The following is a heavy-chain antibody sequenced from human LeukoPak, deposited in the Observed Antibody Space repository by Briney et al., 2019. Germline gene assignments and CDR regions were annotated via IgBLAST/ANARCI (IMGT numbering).Heavy chain of an antibody. CDR2: MNPNSGNT. D-gene: IGHD2-2*01. J-gene: IGHJ3*02. Sequence: ASVKVSCKASGYTFTSYDINWVRQATGQGLEWMGWMNPNSGNTGYAQKFQGRVTMTRNTSISTAYMELSSLRSEDTAVYYCARVWIVVPAAADAFDIWGQGTMVTVSS. CDR1: GYTFTSYD. CDR3: ARVWIVVPAAADAFDI. V-gene: IGHV1-8*01.